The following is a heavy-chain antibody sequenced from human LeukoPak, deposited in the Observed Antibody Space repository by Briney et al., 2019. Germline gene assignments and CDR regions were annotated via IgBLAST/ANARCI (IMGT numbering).Heavy chain of an antibody. J-gene: IGHJ4*02. V-gene: IGHV4-34*01. Sequence: PSETLSLTCAVYGGSFSGYYWSWIRQPPGKGLEWIGEINHSGSTNYNPSLKSRVTISVDTSKNQFSLKLSSVTAADTAVYYCARLRTGIAAAGRPFDYWGQGTLVTVSS. CDR3: ARLRTGIAAAGRPFDY. D-gene: IGHD6-13*01. CDR1: GGSFSGYY. CDR2: INHSGST.